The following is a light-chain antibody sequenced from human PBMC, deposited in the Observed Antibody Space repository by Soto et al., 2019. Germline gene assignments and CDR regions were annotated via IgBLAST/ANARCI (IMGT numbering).Light chain of an antibody. Sequence: QSALTQPPSASGSPGQSVAISCTGTSSDVGGYNYVSWYQQHPGKAPKLMIYEVNKRPSGVPDRFSGSKSGNTASLTVSGPQAEDEADYYCSSYAGSSNVFGTGTKLTAL. J-gene: IGLJ1*01. CDR1: SSDVGGYNY. CDR2: EVN. V-gene: IGLV2-8*01. CDR3: SSYAGSSNV.